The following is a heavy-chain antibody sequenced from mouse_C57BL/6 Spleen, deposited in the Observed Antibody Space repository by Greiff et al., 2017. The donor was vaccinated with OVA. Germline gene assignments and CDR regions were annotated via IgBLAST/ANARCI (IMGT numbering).Heavy chain of an antibody. CDR2: YPGSGNTY. CDR1: YTFTDYYM. J-gene: IGHJ3*01. CDR3: WFAY. V-gene: IGHV1-83*01. Sequence: VQLQQSGPELVKPGASVKMSCKASGYTFTDYYMHWVKQKPGKGLEWIGEIYPGSGNTYYNEKFKGKATLTADTSSSTAYMQLSSLTSEDSAVYFPTWFAYWGQGTLVTVSA.